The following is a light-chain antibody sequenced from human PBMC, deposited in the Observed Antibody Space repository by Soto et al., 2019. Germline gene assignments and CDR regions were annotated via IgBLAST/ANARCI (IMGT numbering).Light chain of an antibody. CDR2: GAS. CDR3: QQYNTWPPYT. Sequence: EIVMTQSPATLSVSPGERATLSCRASQGVSGNLAWYQQKPGQAPRLLIYGASTRATGIPARFSGSGSGTEFTLTISSLQSEDFAVYYCQQYNTWPPYTFGQGTKLEIK. V-gene: IGKV3-15*01. CDR1: QGVSGN. J-gene: IGKJ2*01.